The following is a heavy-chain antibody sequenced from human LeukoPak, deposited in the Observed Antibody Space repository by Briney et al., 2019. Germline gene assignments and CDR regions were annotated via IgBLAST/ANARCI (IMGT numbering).Heavy chain of an antibody. CDR2: VYYSGIT. J-gene: IGHJ5*02. CDR3: ARQRGYHYDSTTNRFSDL. D-gene: IGHD3-22*01. CDR1: GVSIGSSSFC. V-gene: IGHV4-39*01. Sequence: PSETLSLTCTVSGVSIGSSSFCWGWVRQPPGKGLDWIGSVYYSGITYYNPSLKSRVTISVDTSKNQFSLKLSSVTAADTAVYFCARQRGYHYDSTTNRFSDLWGQGTRVTVSS.